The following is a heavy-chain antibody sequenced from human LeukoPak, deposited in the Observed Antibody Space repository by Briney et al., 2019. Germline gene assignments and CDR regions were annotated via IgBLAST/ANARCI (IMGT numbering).Heavy chain of an antibody. CDR3: ARVRTALRGAFDI. CDR2: IFNSGST. V-gene: IGHV4-4*02. CDR1: GGSITSSNW. J-gene: IGHJ3*02. Sequence: SETLSLTCTVSGGSITSSNWWSWVRQPPGKGLEWIGEIFNSGSTNYNPSLKSRVTVSLDSSKNQFSLKLSSVTAADTAVYYCARVRTALRGAFDIWGQGTMVTVS. D-gene: IGHD1-14*01.